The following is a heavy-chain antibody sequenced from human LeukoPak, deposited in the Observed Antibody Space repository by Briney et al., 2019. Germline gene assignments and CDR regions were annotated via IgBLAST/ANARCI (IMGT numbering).Heavy chain of an antibody. CDR2: IYYSGST. V-gene: IGHV4-59*08. CDR3: ARHLITADAFDI. Sequence: PSETLSLTCTVSGGSISSYYWSWIRQPPGKGLEWIGYIYYSGSTNYNPSLKSRVTISVDTSKNQFSLKLSSVTAADTAVYYCARHLITADAFDIWGQGTMITVSS. CDR1: GGSISSYY. J-gene: IGHJ3*02.